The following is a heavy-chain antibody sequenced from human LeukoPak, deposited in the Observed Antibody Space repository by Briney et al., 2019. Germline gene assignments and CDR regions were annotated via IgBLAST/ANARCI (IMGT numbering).Heavy chain of an antibody. CDR2: FDPEDGGI. Sequence: ASVKVSCKVSGYTLTQLSIHWVRQAPGKGLEWMGGFDPEDGGIIYAQKFRGRFTMTEDKSTDTAYMELSGLTSDDTAVYYCATESNGYNYYWGQGTLVTVSS. V-gene: IGHV1-24*01. CDR1: GYTLTQLS. D-gene: IGHD5-24*01. CDR3: ATESNGYNYY. J-gene: IGHJ4*02.